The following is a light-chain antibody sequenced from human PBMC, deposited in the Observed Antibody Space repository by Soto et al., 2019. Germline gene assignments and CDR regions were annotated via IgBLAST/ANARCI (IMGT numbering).Light chain of an antibody. CDR2: EDD. J-gene: IGLJ2*01. CDR1: SGSIGSNS. CDR3: QSYDTNTVV. Sequence: NFMLTQPHSVSESPGKTVTISCTRSSGSIGSNSVQWYRQRPGSAPTIVIYEDDQRPSGVPNRFAGSIDRSSNSASLTISGLQTEAEADYYCQSYDTNTVVFGGGTQLTVL. V-gene: IGLV6-57*04.